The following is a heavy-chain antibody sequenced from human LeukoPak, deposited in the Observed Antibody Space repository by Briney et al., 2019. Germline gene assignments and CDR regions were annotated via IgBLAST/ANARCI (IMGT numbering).Heavy chain of an antibody. CDR1: GGSISSYY. J-gene: IGHJ4*02. V-gene: IGHV4-59*08. D-gene: IGHD5-18*01. CDR2: IYYSGST. CDR3: ARYSYGWTGFDY. Sequence: TSETLSLTCTVSGGSISSYYWSWIRQPPGKGLEWIGYIYYSGSTNYNPSLKSRVTISVDTSKNQFSLKLSSVTAADTAVYYCARYSYGWTGFDYWGQGTLVTVSS.